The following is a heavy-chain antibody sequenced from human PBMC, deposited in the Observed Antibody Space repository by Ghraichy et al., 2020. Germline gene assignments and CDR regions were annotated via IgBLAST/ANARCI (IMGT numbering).Heavy chain of an antibody. Sequence: GGSLRLSCAASGFWFNSYAMAWVRQTPGKGLEWVSSIFNGGGDTYYTDSVRGRFTVSRDDSQNTLYLQMNSLRAEDTAIYYCARYYSAANCFSLDHWGQGTLVTVSS. CDR1: GFWFNSYA. V-gene: IGHV3-23*01. CDR3: ARYYSAANCFSLDH. CDR2: IFNGGGDT. J-gene: IGHJ4*02. D-gene: IGHD2-15*01.